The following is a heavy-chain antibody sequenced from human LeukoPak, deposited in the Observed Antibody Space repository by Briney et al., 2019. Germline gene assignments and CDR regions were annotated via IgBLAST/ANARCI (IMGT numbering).Heavy chain of an antibody. CDR3: AIIDSGSGSYPPDY. D-gene: IGHD3-10*01. CDR1: GGTFSSYA. V-gene: IGHV1-69*13. J-gene: IGHJ4*02. Sequence: SVKVSCKASGGTFSSYAISWVRQAPGQGLEWMGGIIPIFGTANYAQKFQGRVTITADESTSTAYMELSSLRSEDTAVHYCAIIDSGSGSYPPDYWGQGTLVTVSS. CDR2: IIPIFGTA.